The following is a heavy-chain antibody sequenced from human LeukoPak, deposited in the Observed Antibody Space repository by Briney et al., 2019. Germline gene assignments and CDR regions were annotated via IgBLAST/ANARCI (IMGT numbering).Heavy chain of an antibody. CDR2: INHSGST. V-gene: IGHV4-34*01. CDR1: GGSFSGYY. J-gene: IGHJ4*02. CDR3: ARGGWEVDTAMAYYFDY. Sequence: SETLSLTCAVYGGSFSGYYWSWIRQPPGKGLEWIGEINHSGSTNYNPSLKSRVTISVDTSKNQFSLKLSSVTAADTAVYYCARGGWEVDTAMAYYFDYWGQGTLVTVSS. D-gene: IGHD5-18*01.